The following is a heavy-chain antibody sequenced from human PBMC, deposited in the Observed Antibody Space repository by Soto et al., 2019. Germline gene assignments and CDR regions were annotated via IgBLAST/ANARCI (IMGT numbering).Heavy chain of an antibody. CDR2: IYYSGST. J-gene: IGHJ4*02. V-gene: IGHV4-31*03. D-gene: IGHD7-27*01. CDR1: GGSISSGDYY. Sequence: SETLSLTCTVSGGSISSGDYYWSWIRQHPGKGLEWIGYIYYSGSTYYNPSLKSRVTISVDTAKNQFSLKLSSVTAADTAVYYCAKGPRNWGVDYWGQGTLVTVSS. CDR3: AKGPRNWGVDY.